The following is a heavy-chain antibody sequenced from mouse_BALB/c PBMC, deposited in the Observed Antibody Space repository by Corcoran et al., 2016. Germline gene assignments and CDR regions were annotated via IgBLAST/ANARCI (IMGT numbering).Heavy chain of an antibody. V-gene: IGHV14-3*02. CDR1: GFNLKDTY. CDR3: ARWDWYFDV. J-gene: IGHJ1*01. CDR2: IDPANGNT. Sequence: EVQLQQSGAELVKPGASVKLSCTASGFNLKDTYMHWVKQRPEQCLEWIGRIDPANGNTKYDPKFQGKATITADTSSNTAYLQLSSLTSEDTAVYYCARWDWYFDVWGAGTTVTVSS.